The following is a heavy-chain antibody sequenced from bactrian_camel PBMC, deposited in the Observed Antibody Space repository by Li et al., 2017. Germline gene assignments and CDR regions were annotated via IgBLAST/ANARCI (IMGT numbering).Heavy chain of an antibody. J-gene: IGHJ6*01. D-gene: IGHD7*01. CDR3: AGGGY. CDR1: GYTVSSTR. CDR2: ITRQGST. Sequence: HVQLVESGGGSVQAGGSLRLSCAASGYTVSSTRMGWFRQAPGKEREGVAAITRQGSTGYADSVKGRFTISRDDARNTVTLQMNGLRSEDMGLYYCAGGGYWGQGTQVTVS. V-gene: IGHV3S53*01.